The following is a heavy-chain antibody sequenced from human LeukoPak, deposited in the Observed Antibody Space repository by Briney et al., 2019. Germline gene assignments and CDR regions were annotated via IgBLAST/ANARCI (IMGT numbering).Heavy chain of an antibody. V-gene: IGHV4-59*01. CDR2: IYYTGST. CDR3: AGMRITTPTVRTLDY. J-gene: IGHJ4*02. D-gene: IGHD1-14*01. Sequence: PSETLSLTCTVSGGSISSYYWSWIRQPPGKGLEWIGFIYYTGSTNYNPSLKSRVTISVDTSKNQFSLKLSSVTAADTAVYYCAGMRITTPTVRTLDYWGQGTQVTVSS. CDR1: GGSISSYY.